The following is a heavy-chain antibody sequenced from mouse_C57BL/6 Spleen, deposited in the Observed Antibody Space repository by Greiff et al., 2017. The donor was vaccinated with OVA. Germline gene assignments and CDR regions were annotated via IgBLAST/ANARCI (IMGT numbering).Heavy chain of an antibody. Sequence: EVKLVESGPELVKPGASVKIPCKASGYTFTDYNMDWVKQSHGKSLEWIGDINPNNGGTIYNQKFKGKATLTVDKSSSTAYMELRSLTSEDTAVYYCARRELLRFDYWGQGTTLTVSS. D-gene: IGHD1-1*01. CDR2: INPNNGGT. CDR1: GYTFTDYN. V-gene: IGHV1-18*01. CDR3: ARRELLRFDY. J-gene: IGHJ2*01.